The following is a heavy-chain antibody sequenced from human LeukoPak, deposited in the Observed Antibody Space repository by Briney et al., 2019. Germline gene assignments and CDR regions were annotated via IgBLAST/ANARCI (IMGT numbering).Heavy chain of an antibody. Sequence: SETLSLTCTVSGGSISSSSYYWGWIRQPPGKGLEWIGSIYYSGSTYYNPSLKSRVTISVDTSKNQFSLKLSSVTAADTAVYYCARASPYKGFDYWGQGTLVTVSS. J-gene: IGHJ4*02. D-gene: IGHD1-1*01. V-gene: IGHV4-39*01. CDR1: GGSISSSSYY. CDR3: ARASPYKGFDY. CDR2: IYYSGST.